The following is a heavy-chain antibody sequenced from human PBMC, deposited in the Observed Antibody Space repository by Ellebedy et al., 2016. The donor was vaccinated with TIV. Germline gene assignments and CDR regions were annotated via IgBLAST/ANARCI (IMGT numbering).Heavy chain of an antibody. Sequence: SETLSLTXTVSGGSISSSNYFWGSTRQPPGEGLEWIGSVSYGGSSYYNPSLKSRVKMSVDTSKNQFSLEMRSVTAADTGVYYCARHGRRSGWFIDYWGQGTLVTVSS. CDR1: GGSISSSNYF. V-gene: IGHV4-39*01. CDR2: VSYGGSS. D-gene: IGHD6-19*01. J-gene: IGHJ4*02. CDR3: ARHGRRSGWFIDY.